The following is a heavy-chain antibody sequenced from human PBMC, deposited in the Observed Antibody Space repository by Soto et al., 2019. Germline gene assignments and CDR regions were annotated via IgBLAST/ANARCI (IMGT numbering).Heavy chain of an antibody. CDR1: RYTFTTYY. CDR3: ARDGGYNFWSGYPINWFDP. D-gene: IGHD3-3*01. CDR2: INPSNGKT. V-gene: IGHV1-46*01. Sequence: RASVKVSCKTSRYTFTTYYMHWVRQAPGQGLEWMGIINPSNGKTSYAQKFQGRITMTREMSTSTVYMELSSLRSEDTALYYCARDGGYNFWSGYPINWFDPWGQGTQVP. J-gene: IGHJ5*02.